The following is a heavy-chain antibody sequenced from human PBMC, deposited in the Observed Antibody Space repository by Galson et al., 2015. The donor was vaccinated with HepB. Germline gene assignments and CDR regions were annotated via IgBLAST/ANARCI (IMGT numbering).Heavy chain of an antibody. J-gene: IGHJ4*02. D-gene: IGHD1-14*01. CDR2: IVSSGSSA. Sequence: SLRLSCAASGFTFSDYYMSWVRQAPGKGLEWISYIVSSGSSASYADSVTGRFTISRDNGRNSVYLQMNSLRVEDTAVYYCARETVIRGLDCWGQGTLVTVSS. V-gene: IGHV3-11*01. CDR3: ARETVIRGLDC. CDR1: GFTFSDYY.